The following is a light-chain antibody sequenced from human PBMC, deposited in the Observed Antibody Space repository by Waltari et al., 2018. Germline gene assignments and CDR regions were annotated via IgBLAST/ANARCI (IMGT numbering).Light chain of an antibody. J-gene: IGKJ2*01. CDR3: QQYDDWPPYT. Sequence: EIVMTQSPATLSVSPGERATLSCRGSQSVNRNLAWSQQQPGHAPRLLIFGASKRASGIPARFSGSGSGTEFTLTISSLQSEDFAVYYCQQYDDWPPYTFGQGTKLDIK. CDR1: QSVNRN. CDR2: GAS. V-gene: IGKV3-15*01.